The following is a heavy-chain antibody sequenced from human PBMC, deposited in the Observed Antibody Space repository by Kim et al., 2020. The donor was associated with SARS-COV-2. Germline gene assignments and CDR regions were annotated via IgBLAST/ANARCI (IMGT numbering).Heavy chain of an antibody. V-gene: IGHV4-39*01. CDR2: IYYSGST. J-gene: IGHJ6*02. CDR1: GGSISSSSYY. CDR3: TVRKYSNPTMDV. D-gene: IGHD6-6*01. Sequence: SETLSLTCTVSGGSISSSSYYWGWIRQPPGKGLEWIGSIYYSGSTYYNPSLKSRVTISVDTSKNQFSLKLSSVTAADTAVYYCTVRKYSNPTMDVWGQGTTVTVSS.